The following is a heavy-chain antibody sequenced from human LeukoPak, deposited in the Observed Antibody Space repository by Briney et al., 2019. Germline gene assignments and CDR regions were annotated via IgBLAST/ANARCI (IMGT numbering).Heavy chain of an antibody. CDR1: GYTLTSYD. V-gene: IGHV1-8*01. CDR3: ARGSPHYYDSSGDINFDY. D-gene: IGHD3-22*01. J-gene: IGHJ4*02. CDR2: MKLNSGNT. Sequence: ASVKVSCKAAGYTLTSYDINWVRQATGQGLKWRGWMKLNSGNTGYAQKFQGRVTMTRNTSISTAYMELSRLRSEDTAVYYCARGSPHYYDSSGDINFDYWGQGTLVTVSS.